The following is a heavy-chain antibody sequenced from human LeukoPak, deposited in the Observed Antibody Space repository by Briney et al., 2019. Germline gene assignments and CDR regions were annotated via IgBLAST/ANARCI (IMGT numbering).Heavy chain of an antibody. Sequence: SETLSLTCAVSGYSISSGYYWGWIRQPPGKGLEWIGSIHHGGSTYYDPSLKSRVTISLDTSKDQLSLKVRSVTAADTAVYYCARDRSPYGGYMFDFWGQGTLVTVSS. V-gene: IGHV4-38-2*02. D-gene: IGHD4-17*01. CDR2: IHHGGST. CDR3: ARDRSPYGGYMFDF. CDR1: GYSISSGYY. J-gene: IGHJ4*02.